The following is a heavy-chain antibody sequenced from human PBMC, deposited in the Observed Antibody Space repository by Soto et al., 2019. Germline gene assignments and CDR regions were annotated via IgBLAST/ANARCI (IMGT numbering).Heavy chain of an antibody. CDR3: ARGGGSGGITSCHRYYFDY. CDR1: GDSVSSGGNY. J-gene: IGHJ4*02. CDR2: IHYSGSV. D-gene: IGHD2-2*01. V-gene: IGHV4-61*08. Sequence: SQTLSLTCTVSGDSVSSGGNYWSWIRQPPGEGLEWIAYIHYSGSVNYNPSLKSRVTISVDTSKNQVSLTLYSGTGADTAFYFCARGGGSGGITSCHRYYFDYWAQGPGDTVPS.